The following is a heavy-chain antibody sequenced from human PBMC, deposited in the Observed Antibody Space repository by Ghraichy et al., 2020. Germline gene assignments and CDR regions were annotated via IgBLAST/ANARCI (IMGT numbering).Heavy chain of an antibody. V-gene: IGHV4-34*01. CDR1: GGSFSGYY. CDR2: INHSGST. J-gene: IGHJ4*02. CDR3: ARGIAIDY. Sequence: SETLSLTCAVYGGSFSGYYWSWIRQPPGKGLEWIGEINHSGSTNYNPSLKSRVTISVDTSKNQFSLKLSSVTAADTAVYYCARGIAIDYWGQGTLVTVSS. D-gene: IGHD6-13*01.